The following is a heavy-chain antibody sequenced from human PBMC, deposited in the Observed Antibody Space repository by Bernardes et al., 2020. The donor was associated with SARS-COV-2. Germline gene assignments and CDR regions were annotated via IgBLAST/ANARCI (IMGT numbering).Heavy chain of an antibody. Sequence: GGSLRLSCGASGFTFNNAWMSWVRQAPGKGLEWVGRIRSKTDGGTTDYAAPVKGRFTISRDDSKNTLYLQMNSLKTEDTAVYYCTTAGAGYCTSTSCWPGDYWGQGTLVTVSS. CDR1: GFTFNNAW. CDR3: TTAGAGYCTSTSCWPGDY. CDR2: IRSKTDGGTT. V-gene: IGHV3-15*01. D-gene: IGHD2-2*01. J-gene: IGHJ4*02.